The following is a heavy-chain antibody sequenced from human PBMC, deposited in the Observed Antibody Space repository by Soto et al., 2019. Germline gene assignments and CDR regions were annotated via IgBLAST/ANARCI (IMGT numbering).Heavy chain of an antibody. CDR1: GFSFRTYG. V-gene: IGHV3-23*01. J-gene: IGHJ4*02. CDR3: AKWNGYGDY. D-gene: IGHD1-1*01. Sequence: ESGGGLVQPGGSLRLSCAVSGFSFRTYGVTWVRQAPGKGLEWVGGVSGGSGSTHYADSVKGRFTITGDDYKNTVYLQMNSLRVEDTAVYYCAKWNGYGDYWGQGTLVTVSS. CDR2: VSGGSGST.